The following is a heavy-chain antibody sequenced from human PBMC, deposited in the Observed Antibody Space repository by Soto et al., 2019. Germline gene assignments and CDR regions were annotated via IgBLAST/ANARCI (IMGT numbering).Heavy chain of an antibody. CDR3: ARDRVSSSWYHYHYYGMDV. CDR1: GFTFSSYS. CDR2: ISSSSSYI. D-gene: IGHD6-13*01. J-gene: IGHJ6*02. Sequence: GGSLRLSCAASGFTFSSYSMNWVRQAPGKGLEWVSSISSSSSYIYYADSVKGRFTISRDNAKNSLYLQMNSLRAEDTAVYYCARDRVSSSWYHYHYYGMDVWGQGTTVTVSS. V-gene: IGHV3-21*01.